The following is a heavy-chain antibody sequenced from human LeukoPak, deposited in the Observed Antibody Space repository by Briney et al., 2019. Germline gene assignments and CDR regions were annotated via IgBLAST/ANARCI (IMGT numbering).Heavy chain of an antibody. CDR3: ATYTLSQFWSGYYHFDY. J-gene: IGHJ4*02. CDR2: IIPMFGTS. Sequence: ASVKVSCKASGGNFISYAVSWVRQAPGQGLEWMGGIIPMFGTSNYAQKFQGRVTITTDESTTTAYMELSSLSSEDAAVYYCATYTLSQFWSGYYHFDYWGQGTLVSVSS. D-gene: IGHD3-3*01. CDR1: GGNFISYA. V-gene: IGHV1-69*05.